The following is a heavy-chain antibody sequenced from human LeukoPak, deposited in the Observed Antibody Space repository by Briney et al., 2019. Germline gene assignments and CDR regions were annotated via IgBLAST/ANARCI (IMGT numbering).Heavy chain of an antibody. CDR1: GYNFPIYW. CDR3: ARRLSGDYMDV. D-gene: IGHD6-25*01. CDR2: IYPDDSNT. V-gene: IGHV5-51*01. J-gene: IGHJ6*03. Sequence: GESLKISCQGSGYNFPIYWIGWVRQMPGQGLEWMGIIYPDDSNTIYGPSFQGQVTISADKSINTAYLQWSSLKASDTAMYYCARRLSGDYMDVWGKGTTVTVSS.